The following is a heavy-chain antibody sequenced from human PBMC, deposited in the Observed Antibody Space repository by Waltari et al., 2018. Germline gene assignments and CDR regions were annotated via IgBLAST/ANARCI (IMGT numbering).Heavy chain of an antibody. D-gene: IGHD5-12*01. Sequence: QVHLVQSGAEVKKSGASVKVSCSASGYTFTKFFLHWLRQAPGQGLEWMGRLNPSTGGTDYAQRFQGRVTLTRDTAINTALLEVNTLTSGDTGVYYCARERARWKGYRDDDWGYWGQGTLVTVSS. CDR2: LNPSTGGT. J-gene: IGHJ4*02. V-gene: IGHV1-2*05. CDR3: ARERARWKGYRDDDWGY. CDR1: GYTFTKFF.